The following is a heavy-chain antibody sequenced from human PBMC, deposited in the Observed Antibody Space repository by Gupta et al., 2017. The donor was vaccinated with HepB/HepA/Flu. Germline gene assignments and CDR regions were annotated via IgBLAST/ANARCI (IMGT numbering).Heavy chain of an antibody. D-gene: IGHD5-24*01. V-gene: IGHV3-73*02. J-gene: IGHJ5*02. Sequence: EVRLVESGGGLVQPGGSLNLSCAASGFIFSDSPIHWVRQAAGKGLEWIGRIKTKRSTYATEYSASVKGRVVISRDDSSNTAYLQLSSLRTDDTAIYYCARLVGDGWFDPWGQGTLVTVSS. CDR3: ARLVGDGWFDP. CDR2: IKTKRSTYAT. CDR1: GFIFSDSP.